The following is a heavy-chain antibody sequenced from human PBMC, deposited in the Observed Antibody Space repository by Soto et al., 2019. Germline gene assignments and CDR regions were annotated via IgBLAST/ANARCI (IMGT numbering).Heavy chain of an antibody. D-gene: IGHD1-26*01. J-gene: IGHJ3*02. CDR3: AKELGVVGATKGENAFDI. V-gene: IGHV3-23*01. Sequence: EVQLLESGGGLVQPGGSLRLSCAASGFTFSSYAMSWVRQAPGKGLEWVSAISGGGGSTYYADSVKGRFTISRDNSKNTLYLQMNSLRAEDTAVYYCAKELGVVGATKGENAFDIWGQGTMVTVSS. CDR1: GFTFSSYA. CDR2: ISGGGGST.